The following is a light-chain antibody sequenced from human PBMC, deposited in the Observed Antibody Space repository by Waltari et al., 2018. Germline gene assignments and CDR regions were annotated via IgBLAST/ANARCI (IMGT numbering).Light chain of an antibody. V-gene: IGKV3-20*01. J-gene: IGKJ2*01. CDR3: QQYGSSIMYT. CDR1: QSLTKKY. Sequence: VLTQSPGTLSLSPGERATLSCRASQSLTKKYLAWDQQKPGQAPRLLIYGASSSAGGVPDRFSGSGYATDFTLTISRLEPEDFALYYCQQYGSSIMYTFGQGTKLEIK. CDR2: GAS.